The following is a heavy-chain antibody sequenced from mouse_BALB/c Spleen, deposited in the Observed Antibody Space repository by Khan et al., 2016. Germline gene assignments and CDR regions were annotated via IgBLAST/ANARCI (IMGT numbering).Heavy chain of an antibody. CDR2: ISYSGST. CDR3: AREVVATDYAMDY. J-gene: IGHJ4*01. Sequence: EVQLQESGPGLVKPSQSLSLTCTVTGYSITSDYAWNWIRQFPGYKLEWMGYISYSGSTSYNPSLKSRISITRDTSKNQFFLQLNSVTTEDTATYYCAREVVATDYAMDYWGQGTSVTVSS. CDR1: GYSITSDYA. D-gene: IGHD1-1*01. V-gene: IGHV3-2*02.